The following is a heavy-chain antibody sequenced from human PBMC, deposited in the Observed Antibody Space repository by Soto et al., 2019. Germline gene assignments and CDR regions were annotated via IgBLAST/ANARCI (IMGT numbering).Heavy chain of an antibody. CDR3: SIQVRLGWFDP. V-gene: IGHV1-69*12. CDR2: IIPIFGTA. D-gene: IGHD3-16*01. CDR1: GGTFSSYA. Sequence: QVQLVQSGAEVKKPGSSVKVSCKASGGTFSSYAISWVRQAPGQGLEWMGGIIPIFGTANYAQKFQGRVTVTGDETPETGHMEVSRLGSEDKALEYWSIQVRLGWFDPWGQGTLVTVSS. J-gene: IGHJ5*02.